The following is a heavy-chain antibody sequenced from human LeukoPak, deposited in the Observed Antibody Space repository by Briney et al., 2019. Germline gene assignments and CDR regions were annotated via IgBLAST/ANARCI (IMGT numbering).Heavy chain of an antibody. CDR2: ISSSGSTI. CDR3: ARERYSNFPFDY. V-gene: IGHV3-11*01. D-gene: IGHD4-11*01. CDR1: GFTFSDYY. J-gene: IGHJ4*02. Sequence: GGSLRLSCAASGFTFSDYYMSWIRQAPGKGLEWVSYISSSGSTIYYADSAKGRFTISRDNAKNSLYLQMNSLRAEDTAVYYCARERYSNFPFDYWGQGTLVTVSS.